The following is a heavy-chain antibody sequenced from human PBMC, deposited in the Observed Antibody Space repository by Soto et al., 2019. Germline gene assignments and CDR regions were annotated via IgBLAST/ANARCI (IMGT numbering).Heavy chain of an antibody. D-gene: IGHD3-22*01. CDR1: GGSISSGDYY. J-gene: IGHJ3*02. Sequence: SETLSLTCTVSGGSISSGDYYWSWIRQPPGKGLEWIGYIYYSGSTYYNPSFKSRVTISVDTSKNQFSLKLSSVTAADTAVYYCARDYYDSSGYYYVRGNAFDIWGQGTMVTVSS. CDR2: IYYSGST. V-gene: IGHV4-30-4*01. CDR3: ARDYYDSSGYYYVRGNAFDI.